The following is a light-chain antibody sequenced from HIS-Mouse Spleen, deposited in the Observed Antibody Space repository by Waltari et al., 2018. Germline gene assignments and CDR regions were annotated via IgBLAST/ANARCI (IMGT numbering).Light chain of an antibody. CDR1: QSISSY. V-gene: IGKV1-39*01. Sequence: DIQMTQSPSSLSASVGDRVPITCRASQSISSYLNWYQQKPGKAPKLLIYTASSLQRGVASRFSCSGAGTDFTRTISSLQPEDCATYYCQQSYSTPRTFGQGTKVEIK. J-gene: IGKJ1*01. CDR3: QQSYSTPRT. CDR2: TAS.